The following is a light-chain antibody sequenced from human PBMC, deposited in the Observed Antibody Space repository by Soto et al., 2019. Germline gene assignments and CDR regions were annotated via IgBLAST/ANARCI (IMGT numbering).Light chain of an antibody. CDR1: SSDVGGYNY. V-gene: IGLV2-14*01. J-gene: IGLJ1*01. Sequence: QSALTQPASVSGSPGQSITISCTGTSSDVGGYNYVSWYQQHPGKAPKLMIYDVDNRPSGVSHRFSGSKSGNTASLTISGLQDEDEADYYCCSYTSSTIYVFGSGTKLTVL. CDR3: CSYTSSTIYV. CDR2: DVD.